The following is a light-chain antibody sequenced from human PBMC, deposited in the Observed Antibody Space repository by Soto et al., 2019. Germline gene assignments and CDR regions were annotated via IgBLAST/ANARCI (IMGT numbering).Light chain of an antibody. CDR2: AAS. CDR1: QSISSY. V-gene: IGKV1-39*01. J-gene: IGKJ1*01. Sequence: DIQMTQSPSSLSASVGDRVTITCRASQSISSYLNWYQQKPGKAPKLLIYAASSLQSGVPSRFSGSGSGTDFTLTISSLQPEDFATYYCQKSYSTPWKCGQGTKGDIK. CDR3: QKSYSTPWK.